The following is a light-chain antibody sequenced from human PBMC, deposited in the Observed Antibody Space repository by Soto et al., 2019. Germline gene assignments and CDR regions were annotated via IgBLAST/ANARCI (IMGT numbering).Light chain of an antibody. V-gene: IGLV2-14*01. J-gene: IGLJ3*02. Sequence: QSALTQPASVSASPGQSITISCTGGKNAIGSSDYVSWYQQHPGKAPKLIIYGVSNRPSGTSDRFSGSKSGNTASLTISGLQADDEADYYCSSSTSSNTLVFGGGTKVTVL. CDR3: SSSTSSNTLV. CDR1: KNAIGSSDY. CDR2: GVS.